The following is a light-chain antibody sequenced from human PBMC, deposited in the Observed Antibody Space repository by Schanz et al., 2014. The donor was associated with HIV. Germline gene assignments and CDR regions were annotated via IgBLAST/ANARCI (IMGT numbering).Light chain of an antibody. J-gene: IGKJ1*01. CDR2: RAS. Sequence: EIVMTQSPVTLSVSPGERVTLSCRASRSVNSNLAWYQQKPGQAPRLLIYRASTRATGIPARFSGSGSGTEFTLTISSLQSEDFAVYYCQQYGSSPLFGQGTKVEIK. V-gene: IGKV3-15*01. CDR1: RSVNSN. CDR3: QQYGSSPL.